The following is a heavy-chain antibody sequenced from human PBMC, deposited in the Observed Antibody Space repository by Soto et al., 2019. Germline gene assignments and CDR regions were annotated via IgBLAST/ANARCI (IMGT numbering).Heavy chain of an antibody. CDR1: GGSVSSGSYY. J-gene: IGHJ6*02. CDR2: IYYSGST. V-gene: IGHV4-61*01. Sequence: SETLSLTCTVSGGSVSSGSYYWSWIRQPPGKGLEWIGYIYYSGSTNYNPSLKSRVTISVDTSRNQFSLKLSSVTAADTAVYYCARGGDHRATRYYYGMDVWGQGTTVTVSS. CDR3: ARGGDHRATRYYYGMDV. D-gene: IGHD3-10*01.